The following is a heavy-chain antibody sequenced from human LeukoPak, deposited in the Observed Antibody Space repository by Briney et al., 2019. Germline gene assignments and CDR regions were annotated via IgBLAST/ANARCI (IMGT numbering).Heavy chain of an antibody. Sequence: ASVKVSCKASGYTFTGYYMHWVRQAPGQGLEWMGWINPNSGGTNYAQKFQGRVTMTRDTSVSTAYMELSRLRSDDTAVYYCAKHLGSGWLFDYWGQGTLVTVSS. CDR2: INPNSGGT. V-gene: IGHV1-2*02. D-gene: IGHD6-19*01. J-gene: IGHJ4*02. CDR3: AKHLGSGWLFDY. CDR1: GYTFTGYY.